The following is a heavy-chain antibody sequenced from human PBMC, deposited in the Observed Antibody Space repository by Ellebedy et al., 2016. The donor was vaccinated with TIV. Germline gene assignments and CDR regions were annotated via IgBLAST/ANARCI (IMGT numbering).Heavy chain of an antibody. V-gene: IGHV3-73*01. CDR1: WFSFSDSA. CDR3: SRRGETVATIIGLDV. D-gene: IGHD5-12*01. Sequence: GESLKISCAASWFSFSDSAIHWVRQAPGKRLEWIGRIKNKVNNYGTAYAVSVEGRFTISRDDSKSTAYLQMHSLKTEDTAVYYCSRRGETVATIIGLDVWGQGTTVTVSS. J-gene: IGHJ6*02. CDR2: IKNKVNNYGT.